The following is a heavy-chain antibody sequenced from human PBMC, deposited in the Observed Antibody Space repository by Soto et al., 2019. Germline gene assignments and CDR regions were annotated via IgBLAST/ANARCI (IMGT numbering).Heavy chain of an antibody. CDR3: STAAYYYVGSGYLAFDV. CDR2: IKSKTDGGTI. V-gene: IGHV3-15*01. J-gene: IGHJ3*01. Sequence: GSLRLSCAASGFTFSDAWMSWVRQAPGKGLEWVGRIKSKTDGGTIDYATPVKGRFTISRDDSKNTLYLQMNSLKTEDTAVYYCSTAAYYYVGSGYLAFDVWGQGTMVTVSS. D-gene: IGHD3-22*01. CDR1: GFTFSDAW.